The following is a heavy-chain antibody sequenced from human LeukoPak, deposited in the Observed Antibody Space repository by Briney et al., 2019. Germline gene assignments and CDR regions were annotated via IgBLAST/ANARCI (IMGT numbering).Heavy chain of an antibody. CDR2: IYYNENT. Sequence: SETLSLTCTVSGGSISSSSYYWGWIRQPPGKGLEWIGSIYYNENTYYNPSLKSRLTISVDTSKNQFSLKVTSVTVADTAVYYCAVLPGYTYGDYWGQGALVTVSS. CDR3: AVLPGYTYGDY. J-gene: IGHJ4*02. D-gene: IGHD5-18*01. CDR1: GGSISSSSYY. V-gene: IGHV4-39*01.